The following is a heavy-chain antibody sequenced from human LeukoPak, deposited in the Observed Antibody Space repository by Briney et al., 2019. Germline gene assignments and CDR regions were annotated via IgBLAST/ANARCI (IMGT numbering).Heavy chain of an antibody. CDR1: GFTFSSYG. CDR2: ISSSSSYI. Sequence: PGGSLRLSCAASGFTFSSYGMNWVRQAPGKGLEWVSSISSSSSYIYYADSVKGRFTISRDNAKNSLYLQMNSLRAEDTAVYYCARGDYDILTGYYMTDFDYWGQGTLVTVSS. V-gene: IGHV3-21*01. CDR3: ARGDYDILTGYYMTDFDY. J-gene: IGHJ4*02. D-gene: IGHD3-9*01.